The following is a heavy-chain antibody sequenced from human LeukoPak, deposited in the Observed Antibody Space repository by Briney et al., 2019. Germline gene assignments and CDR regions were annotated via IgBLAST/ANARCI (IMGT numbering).Heavy chain of an antibody. V-gene: IGHV4-30-4*01. CDR2: IYYSGST. CDR3: ARSNYYASSGYSPFDY. CDR1: GGSISSGDYS. J-gene: IGHJ4*02. D-gene: IGHD3-22*01. Sequence: SETLSLTCTVSGGSISSGDYSWSWIRQPPGKGLEWIGYIYYSGSTYCNPSLKSRVTISVDTSKNQFSLKLSSVTAADTAVYYCARSNYYASSGYSPFDYWGQGTLVTVSS.